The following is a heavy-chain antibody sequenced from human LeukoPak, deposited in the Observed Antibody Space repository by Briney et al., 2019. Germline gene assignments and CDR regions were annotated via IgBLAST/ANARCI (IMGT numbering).Heavy chain of an antibody. J-gene: IGHJ5*02. CDR2: INPSGGST. Sequence: GASVKVSCKASGNTFSIYYMHWVRQAPGQGLEWMGIINPSGGSTSYAQKFQGRVTMTRDTSTSTVYMELSSLRSEDTAVYYCARATQIRDYSSNHWGQGTLVTVSS. V-gene: IGHV1-46*01. CDR3: ARATQIRDYSSNH. D-gene: IGHD4-11*01. CDR1: GNTFSIYY.